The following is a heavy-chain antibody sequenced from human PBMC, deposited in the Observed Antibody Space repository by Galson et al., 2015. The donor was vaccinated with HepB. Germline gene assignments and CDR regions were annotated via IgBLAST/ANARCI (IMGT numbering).Heavy chain of an antibody. CDR3: ARDSDFPLDAFDI. V-gene: IGHV3-48*01. J-gene: IGHJ3*02. CDR1: GFTFSNYS. Sequence: SLRLSCAASGFTFSNYSMNWVRQAPGKGLEWVSYISSSSTIIYNADSVNGRFTISRDNAKNSLYLQMNSLRIEDTAVYYCARDSDFPLDAFDIWGQGTMVTVSS. CDR2: ISSSSTII.